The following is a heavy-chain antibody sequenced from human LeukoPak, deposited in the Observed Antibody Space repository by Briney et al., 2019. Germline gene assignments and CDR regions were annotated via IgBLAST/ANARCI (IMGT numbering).Heavy chain of an antibody. Sequence: SVKVSCKASGGTFSSYAISWVRQAPGQGLEWMGGIIPIFGTANYAQKFQGRVTITADESTSTAYMELSSLRSEDTAVYYCASSGGWYNWCDPWGQGTLVTVSS. CDR1: GGTFSSYA. D-gene: IGHD6-19*01. V-gene: IGHV1-69*01. CDR3: ASSGGWYNWCDP. J-gene: IGHJ5*02. CDR2: IIPIFGTA.